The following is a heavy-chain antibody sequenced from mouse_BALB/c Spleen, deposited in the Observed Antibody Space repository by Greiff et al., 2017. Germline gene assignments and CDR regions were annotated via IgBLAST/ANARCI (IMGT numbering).Heavy chain of an antibody. CDR1: GYTFTSYW. CDR2: IYPGDGDT. Sequence: QVQLQQSGAELARPGASVQLSCKASGYTFTSYWMQWVKQRPGQGLEWIGAIYPGDGDTRYTQKFKGKATLTADKSSSTAYMQLSSLASEDSAVYYCARSYYYGSSDWYFDVWGAGTTVTVSS. J-gene: IGHJ1*01. CDR3: ARSYYYGSSDWYFDV. V-gene: IGHV1-87*01. D-gene: IGHD1-1*01.